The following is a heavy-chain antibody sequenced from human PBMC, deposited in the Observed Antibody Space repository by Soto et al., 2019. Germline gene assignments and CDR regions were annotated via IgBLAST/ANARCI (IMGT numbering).Heavy chain of an antibody. CDR1: GFTFSSYA. CDR2: ISGSGGNT. J-gene: IGHJ6*02. Sequence: EVQLLESGGGLVQPGGSLRLSCAASGFTFSSYAMSWVRQAPGKGLEWVSAISGSGGNTYYADSVKGRFTISRDNSKNTLYLQMNSLRAEDTAVYYCAKWGEGVRFLEWLSLGYYGMDVWGQGTTVTVSS. V-gene: IGHV3-23*01. CDR3: AKWGEGVRFLEWLSLGYYGMDV. D-gene: IGHD3-3*01.